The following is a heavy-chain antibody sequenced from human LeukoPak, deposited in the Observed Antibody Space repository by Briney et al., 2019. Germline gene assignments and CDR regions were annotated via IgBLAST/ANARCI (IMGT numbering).Heavy chain of an antibody. CDR2: IYSSGST. D-gene: IGHD3-22*01. CDR3: AREVRSSGYSLDY. Sequence: SETLSLTCTVSGGSISSYYWSWIRQPAGKGLEWIGRIYSSGSTNYNPSLKSRVTMSVDTSKNQFSLKLRSVSAADTAVYYCAREVRSSGYSLDYWGQGTLVTVSS. J-gene: IGHJ4*01. CDR1: GGSISSYY. V-gene: IGHV4-4*07.